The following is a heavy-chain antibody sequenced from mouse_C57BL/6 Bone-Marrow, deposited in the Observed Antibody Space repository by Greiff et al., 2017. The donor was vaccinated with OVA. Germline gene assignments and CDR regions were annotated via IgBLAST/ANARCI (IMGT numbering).Heavy chain of an antibody. J-gene: IGHJ2*01. Sequence: EVQVVESGGGLVKPGGSLKLSCAASGFTFSSYTMSWVRQTPEKRLEWVATISGGGGNTYYPDSVKGRFTISRDNAKNTLYLQMSSLRSEDTALYYCARQRGELGLDFDYWGQGTTLTVSS. CDR1: GFTFSSYT. V-gene: IGHV5-9*01. CDR2: ISGGGGNT. CDR3: ARQRGELGLDFDY. D-gene: IGHD4-1*01.